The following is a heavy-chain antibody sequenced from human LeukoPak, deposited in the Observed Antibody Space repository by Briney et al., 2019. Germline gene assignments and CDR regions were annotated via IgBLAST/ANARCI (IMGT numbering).Heavy chain of an antibody. CDR3: SRSTDYFTYFGL. D-gene: IGHD2/OR15-2a*01. Sequence: GGSLRLSCAASGFTPTDYNMRWIRQTPGKGLEWISYMSSTGNTIYYGDSVKGRFTVSRDNAKNSLFLQMDSLRAEDTAVYYCSRSTDYFTYFGLWGRGSLVTVSS. J-gene: IGHJ2*01. V-gene: IGHV3-11*04. CDR1: GFTPTDYN. CDR2: MSSTGNTI.